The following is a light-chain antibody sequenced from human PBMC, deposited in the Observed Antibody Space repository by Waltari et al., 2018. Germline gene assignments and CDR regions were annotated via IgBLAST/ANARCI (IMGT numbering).Light chain of an antibody. CDR3: SSYISSSTLEL. V-gene: IGLV2-14*03. CDR1: RSDVGGYNY. CDR2: DFS. J-gene: IGLJ2*01. Sequence: QSALTQPASVSGSPGQSITISCPGTRSDVGGYNYVSWYQHKQGKAPNLMIFDFSNRPSGVSNRFSGSKSGNTASLTISGLQAEDEADYYCSSYISSSTLELFGGGTSLTVL.